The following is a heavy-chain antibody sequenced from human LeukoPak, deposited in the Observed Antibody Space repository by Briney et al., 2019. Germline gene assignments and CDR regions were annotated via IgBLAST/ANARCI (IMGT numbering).Heavy chain of an antibody. Sequence: SVKVSCQASGGTFSSYAISWVRQAPGQGLEWMGGIIPIFGTANYAQKLQGRVTMTTDTSTSTAYMELRSLRSDDTAVYYCARDGKYSSSPPFDYWGQGTLVTVSS. CDR1: GGTFSSYA. J-gene: IGHJ4*02. CDR3: ARDGKYSSSPPFDY. D-gene: IGHD6-6*01. V-gene: IGHV1-69*05. CDR2: IIPIFGTA.